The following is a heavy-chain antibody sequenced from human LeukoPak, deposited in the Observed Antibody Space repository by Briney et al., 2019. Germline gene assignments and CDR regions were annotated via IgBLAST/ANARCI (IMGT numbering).Heavy chain of an antibody. CDR1: GGSISSSSYY. D-gene: IGHD2-2*01. V-gene: IGHV4-39*07. CDR2: IYYSGST. Sequence: PSETLSLTCTVSGGSISSSSYYWGWIRQPPGKGLEWIGSIYYSGSTYYNPSLKSRVTISVDTSKNQFSLKLSSVTAADTAVYYCARDGSGSAIVVVPAAMGGWFDPWGQGTLVTVSS. CDR3: ARDGSGSAIVVVPAAMGGWFDP. J-gene: IGHJ5*02.